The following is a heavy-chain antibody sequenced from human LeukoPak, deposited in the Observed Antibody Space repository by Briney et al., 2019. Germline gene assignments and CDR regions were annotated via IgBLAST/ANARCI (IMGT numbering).Heavy chain of an antibody. CDR1: GFTFSSYG. D-gene: IGHD3-3*01. CDR2: IWYDGSNK. J-gene: IGHJ4*02. V-gene: IGHV3-33*01. Sequence: GRSLRLSCAASGFTFSSYGMHWVRQAPGKGLEWVAVIWYDGSNKYYADSVKGRFTISRDNAKNSLYLQMNSLRAEDTAVYYCARAYDFWSGPGGYWGQGTLVTVSS. CDR3: ARAYDFWSGPGGY.